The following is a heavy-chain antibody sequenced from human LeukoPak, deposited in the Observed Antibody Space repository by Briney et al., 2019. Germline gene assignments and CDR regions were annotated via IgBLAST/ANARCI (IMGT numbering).Heavy chain of an antibody. CDR2: ISGSGGST. D-gene: IGHD2-15*01. V-gene: IGHV3-23*01. Sequence: PGGSLRLSCAASGFTFSSYAMSWVRQAPGKGLEWVSAISGSGGSTYYADSVKGRFSISRDSARNSVYVQMSSLRAEDTAVYYCARGPQFCSGGSCFGYYFDYWGQGALVTVSS. CDR3: ARGPQFCSGGSCFGYYFDY. J-gene: IGHJ4*02. CDR1: GFTFSSYA.